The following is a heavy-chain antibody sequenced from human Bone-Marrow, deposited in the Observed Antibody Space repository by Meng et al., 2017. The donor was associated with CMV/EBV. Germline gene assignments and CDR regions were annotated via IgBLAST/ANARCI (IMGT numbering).Heavy chain of an antibody. V-gene: IGHV3-11*01. CDR3: ARDGGSQGYCSSTSCWTKYYYYGMDV. Sequence: LSLTCAVYGGSFSGYYWSWIRQAPGKGLEWVSYISSSGSTIYYADSVKGRFTISRDNAKNSLYLQMNSLRAEDTAVYYCARDGGSQGYCSSTSCWTKYYYYGMDVWGQGTTVTVSS. CDR2: ISSSGSTI. CDR1: GGSFSGYY. D-gene: IGHD2-2*01. J-gene: IGHJ6*02.